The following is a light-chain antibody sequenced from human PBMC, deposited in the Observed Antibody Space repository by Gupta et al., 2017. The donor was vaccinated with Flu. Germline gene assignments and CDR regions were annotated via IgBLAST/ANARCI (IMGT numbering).Light chain of an antibody. CDR3: SSYTSSSTQV. V-gene: IGLV2-14*03. J-gene: IGLJ1*01. CDR2: DVH. CDR1: SSDVGGYNY. Sequence: QSALTQPASVSGSPGQSITISCTGTSSDVGGYNYVCWYQQHPGKAPKLMIYDVHNRPSGVSNRFSGSKSGNTASLTISELRAEDEAYYYCSSYTSSSTQVFGTGTKVIVL.